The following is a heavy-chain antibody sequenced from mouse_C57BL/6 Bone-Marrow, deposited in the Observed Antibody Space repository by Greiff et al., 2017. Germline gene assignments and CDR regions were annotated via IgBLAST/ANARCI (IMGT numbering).Heavy chain of an antibody. D-gene: IGHD1-1*01. V-gene: IGHV3-6*01. CDR2: ISYDGSN. Sequence: DVKLQESGPGLVKPSQSLSLTCSVTGYSITSGYYWNWIRQFPGNKLEWMGYISYDGSNNYNPSLKNRISITRDTSKNQFFLKLNSVTTEDTATYYCAREAITTVVGRAYWGQGTLVTVSA. CDR3: AREAITTVVGRAY. CDR1: GYSITSGYY. J-gene: IGHJ3*01.